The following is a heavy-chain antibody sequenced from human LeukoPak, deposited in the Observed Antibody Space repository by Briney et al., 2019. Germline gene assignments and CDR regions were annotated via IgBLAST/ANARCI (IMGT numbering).Heavy chain of an antibody. V-gene: IGHV4-34*01. Sequence: PSETLSLTCAVYGGSFSGYYWNWIRQSSGKGLEWIGEINHSGSTNYNPSLKRRVTISVDTSKNQFSLKLSSVTAADTTVYYCARGFGSGWSTLFDYWGQGTLVTVSS. J-gene: IGHJ4*02. CDR1: GGSFSGYY. CDR2: INHSGST. D-gene: IGHD6-19*01. CDR3: ARGFGSGWSTLFDY.